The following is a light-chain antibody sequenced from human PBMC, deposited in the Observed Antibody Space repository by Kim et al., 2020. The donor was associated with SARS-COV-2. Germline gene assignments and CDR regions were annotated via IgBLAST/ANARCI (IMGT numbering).Light chain of an antibody. CDR1: SSNIGSNY. V-gene: IGLV1-47*01. Sequence: GQRVNIACAGSSSNIGSNYVYWYQQLPGTAPKLLIYRNNQRPSGVPDRFSGSKSGTSASLAISGLRSEDEADYYCAAWDDSLSGWVFGGGTKLTVL. J-gene: IGLJ3*02. CDR2: RNN. CDR3: AAWDDSLSGWV.